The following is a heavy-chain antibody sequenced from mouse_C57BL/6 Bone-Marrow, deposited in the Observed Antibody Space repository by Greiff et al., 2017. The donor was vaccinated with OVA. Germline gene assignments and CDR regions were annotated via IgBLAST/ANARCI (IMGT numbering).Heavy chain of an antibody. CDR1: GFTFSSYG. V-gene: IGHV5-6*01. J-gene: IGHJ2*01. CDR2: ISSGGSYT. Sequence: EVQLQESGGDLVKPGGSLKLSCAASGFTFSSYGMSWVRQTPDKRLEWVATISSGGSYTYYPDSVKGRFTISRDNAKNTLYLQMSSLKSEDTAMYYCARQRAQAFDYWGQGTTLTVSS. CDR3: ARQRAQAFDY. D-gene: IGHD3-2*02.